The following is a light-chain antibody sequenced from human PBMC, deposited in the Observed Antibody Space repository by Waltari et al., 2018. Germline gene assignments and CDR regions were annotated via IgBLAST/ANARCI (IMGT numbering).Light chain of an antibody. J-gene: IGLJ3*02. CDR3: SMYMGSGVWV. V-gene: IGLV8-61*01. CDR1: PGSVPSTSY. Sequence: QTVVTQEQSLSVSPGGTVTLTCALSPGSVPSTSYPTWYQQTPGQPPRTLVYKGISRSSGVPDRFSGSILGNTAALTITGAQADDESDYYCSMYMGSGVWVFGGGTKLTVL. CDR2: KGI.